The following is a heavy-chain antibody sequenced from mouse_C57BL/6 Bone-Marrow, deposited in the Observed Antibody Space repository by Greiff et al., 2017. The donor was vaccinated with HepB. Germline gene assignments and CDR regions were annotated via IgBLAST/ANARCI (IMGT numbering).Heavy chain of an antibody. Sequence: VQLQQPGTELVKPGASVKLSCKASGYTFTSYWMHWVKQRPGQGLEWIGNINPSNGGTNYNEKFKSKATLTVDKSSSTAYMQLSSLTSEDSAVYYCAREIRYYYGSSYNWYFDVWGTGTTVTVSS. CDR3: AREIRYYYGSSYNWYFDV. D-gene: IGHD1-1*01. CDR1: GYTFTSYW. CDR2: INPSNGGT. V-gene: IGHV1-53*01. J-gene: IGHJ1*03.